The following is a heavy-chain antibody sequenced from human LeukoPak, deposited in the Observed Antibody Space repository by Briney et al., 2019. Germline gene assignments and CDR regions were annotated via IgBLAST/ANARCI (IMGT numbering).Heavy chain of an antibody. V-gene: IGHV1-69*01. CDR3: ARAKLFRHYGSSGYYSTFHYYYGMDV. Sequence: EASVKVSCTASGGTFSSYTITWVRQAPGQGLEWMGGIIPIFGTANYAQKFQGRVTITADESTSTAYMELSSLRSEDTAVYYCARAKLFRHYGSSGYYSTFHYYYGMDVWGQGTTVTVFS. D-gene: IGHD3-22*01. CDR1: GGTFSSYT. J-gene: IGHJ6*02. CDR2: IIPIFGTA.